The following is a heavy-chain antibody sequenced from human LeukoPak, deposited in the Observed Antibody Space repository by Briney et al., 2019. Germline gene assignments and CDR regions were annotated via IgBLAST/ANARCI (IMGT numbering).Heavy chain of an antibody. CDR3: NRGPIQLWLYYGMDV. CDR1: GFTFGDHA. D-gene: IGHD5-18*01. CDR2: IRSKAYRGTT. J-gene: IGHJ6*02. V-gene: IGHV3-49*04. Sequence: GGSLRLSCTGSGFTFGDHAMSWVRQAPGKGLEWVGFIRSKAYRGTTEYAASVKGRFTISRDDSRSIVYLQMNSLNTDDTGMYYCNRGPIQLWLYYGMDVWGQGTTVIVSS.